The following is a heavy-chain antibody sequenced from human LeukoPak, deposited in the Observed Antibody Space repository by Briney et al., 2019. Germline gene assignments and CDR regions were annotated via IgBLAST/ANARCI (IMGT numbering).Heavy chain of an antibody. CDR1: GFTFSSYS. CDR3: ARERRYASAWLAYYFDY. V-gene: IGHV3-21*04. CDR2: ISSSSSYI. Sequence: GGSLRLSCAASGFTFSSYSMNWVRQAPGKGLEWVSSISSSSSYIYYADSVKGRFTISRDNAKNSLYLQMNSLRAEDTAVYYCARERRYASAWLAYYFDYWGQGTLVTVSS. D-gene: IGHD6-19*01. J-gene: IGHJ4*02.